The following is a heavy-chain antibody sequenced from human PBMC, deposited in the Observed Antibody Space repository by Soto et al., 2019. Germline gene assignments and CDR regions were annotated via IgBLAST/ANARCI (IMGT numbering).Heavy chain of an antibody. CDR3: ARWKKSNLVAATHFDY. Sequence: GGSLRLSCAASGFTFSSYWMSWVRQAPGKGLEWVANIKQDGSEKYYVDSVKGRFTISRDNAKNSLYLQMNSLRAEDTAVYYCARWKKSNLVAATHFDYWGQGTLVTVSS. V-gene: IGHV3-7*01. CDR1: GFTFSSYW. D-gene: IGHD2-15*01. CDR2: IKQDGSEK. J-gene: IGHJ4*02.